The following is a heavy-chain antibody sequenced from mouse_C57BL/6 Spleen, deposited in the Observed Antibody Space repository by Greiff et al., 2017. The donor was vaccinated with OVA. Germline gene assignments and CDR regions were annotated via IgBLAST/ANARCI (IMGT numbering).Heavy chain of an antibody. D-gene: IGHD3-1*01. CDR3: AREGTAQATLDFDY. CDR2: IDPSDSYT. CDR1: GYTFTSYW. Sequence: QVQLQQPGAELVRPGTSVKLSCKASGYTFTSYWMHWVKQRPGQGLEWIGVIDPSDSYTNYNQKFKGKATLTVDTSSSTAYMQLSSLTSEDSAVYYCAREGTAQATLDFDYWGQGTTLTVSS. J-gene: IGHJ2*01. V-gene: IGHV1-59*01.